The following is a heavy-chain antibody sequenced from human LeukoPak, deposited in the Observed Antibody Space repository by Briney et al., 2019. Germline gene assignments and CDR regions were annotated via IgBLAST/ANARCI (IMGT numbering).Heavy chain of an antibody. D-gene: IGHD6-6*01. J-gene: IGHJ4*02. Sequence: ASVKVSCKASGGTFSSYAISWVRQAPGQGLEWMGGIIPIFGTANYAQKLQGRVTITADESTSTAYMELSRLRSDDTAVYYCARDPPGRPYSSSSYGWGQGTLVTVSS. CDR2: IIPIFGTA. CDR1: GGTFSSYA. V-gene: IGHV1-69*13. CDR3: ARDPPGRPYSSSSYG.